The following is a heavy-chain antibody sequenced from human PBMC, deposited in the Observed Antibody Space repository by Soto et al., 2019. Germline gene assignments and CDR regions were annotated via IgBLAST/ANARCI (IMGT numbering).Heavy chain of an antibody. CDR1: GGSFSDSY. Sequence: QVQPQPWGEGLLKPSETLSLGCGVYGGSFSDSYWSWFRQSPGGGLDWLGEIDYSGRTKYNPSLKSRVAMSIETGKNEYSVKVTAGTAADTDEDYGERYDCRGASGYFDPWGQGTQGTVSS. D-gene: IGHD3-22*01. CDR3: ERYDCRGASGYFDP. CDR2: IDYSGRT. J-gene: IGHJ5*02. V-gene: IGHV4-34*01.